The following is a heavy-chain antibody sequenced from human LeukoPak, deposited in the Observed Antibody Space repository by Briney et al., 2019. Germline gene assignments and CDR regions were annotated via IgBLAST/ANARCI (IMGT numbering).Heavy chain of an antibody. CDR1: GFTFSTYT. CDR3: ARGADYHILTGYYDY. J-gene: IGHJ4*02. D-gene: IGHD3-9*01. Sequence: PGGSLRLSCAASGFTFSTYTMNWVRQAPGKGLEWVSSISTSSSYIYYADSVKGRFTISRDNAKNSLYLQMNSLRAEDTAVYYCARGADYHILTGYYDYWRQGTLVTVSS. V-gene: IGHV3-21*01. CDR2: ISTSSSYI.